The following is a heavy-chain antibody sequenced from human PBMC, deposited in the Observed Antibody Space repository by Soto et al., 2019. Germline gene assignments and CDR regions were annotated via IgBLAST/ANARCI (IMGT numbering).Heavy chain of an antibody. CDR1: GLGVRNNY. CDR2: IYNDGTT. CDR3: VRPLPSGRNYGMDV. Sequence: GGSLRLSCTAYGLGVRNNYMSWVRQAPGMGLEWVSVIYNDGTTYYADSVKGRFTLSRDTSKNTLSLQMDSLRAEDTAVYYCVRPLPSGRNYGMDVWGQGTTVTVSS. V-gene: IGHV3-53*01. J-gene: IGHJ6*02. D-gene: IGHD3-10*01.